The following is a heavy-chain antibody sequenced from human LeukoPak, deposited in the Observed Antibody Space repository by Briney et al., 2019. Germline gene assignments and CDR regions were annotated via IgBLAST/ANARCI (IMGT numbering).Heavy chain of an antibody. CDR3: AREPDPGIAVAGTRGDY. Sequence: SETLSLTCTVSGGSITSGDYYWYWIRQPPGKGLEWIGYIHQSGSTYYNPSLKSRVTISVDRSKNQFSLKLSSVTAADTAVYYCAREPDPGIAVAGTRGDYWGQGTLVTVSS. J-gene: IGHJ4*02. CDR1: GGSITSGDYY. D-gene: IGHD6-19*01. V-gene: IGHV4-30-2*01. CDR2: IHQSGST.